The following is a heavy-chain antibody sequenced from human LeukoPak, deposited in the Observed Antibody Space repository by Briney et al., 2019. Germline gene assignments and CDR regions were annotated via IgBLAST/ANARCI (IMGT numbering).Heavy chain of an antibody. CDR2: IRYSESA. Sequence: PSETLSLTCTVSGDSVSSTNYYWGWIRQPPGRGLEWIASIRYSESAYYSPSLKRRATISVDTSKNQFSLRLRSLTATDTAVYYCATQDSSHYWGQGTLVTVSS. CDR3: ATQDSSHY. D-gene: IGHD3-22*01. J-gene: IGHJ4*02. V-gene: IGHV4-39*01. CDR1: GDSVSSTNYY.